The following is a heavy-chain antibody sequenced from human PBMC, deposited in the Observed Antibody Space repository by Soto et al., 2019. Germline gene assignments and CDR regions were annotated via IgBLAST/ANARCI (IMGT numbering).Heavy chain of an antibody. CDR3: ARGRGYSGDDHYYYFDMDV. CDR1: GGTFNNYP. J-gene: IGHJ6*02. Sequence: SVKVSCKASGGTFNNYPITWARQAPGEGLEWMGGSIPIFGTANYAQKFQGRVTISVDESTSTAYMELSSLRSEDTAVYYCARGRGYSGDDHYYYFDMDVWGQGTTVTVSS. V-gene: IGHV1-69*13. D-gene: IGHD5-12*01. CDR2: SIPIFGTA.